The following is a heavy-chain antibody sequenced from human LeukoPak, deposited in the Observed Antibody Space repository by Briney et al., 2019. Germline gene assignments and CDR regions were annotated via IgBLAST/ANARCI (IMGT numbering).Heavy chain of an antibody. V-gene: IGHV3-23*01. CDR3: AKDSAAVGGHDFDY. CDR1: GFTFSSYA. CDR2: ISGGGGYT. J-gene: IGHJ4*02. Sequence: GGSLRLSCEASGFTFSSYAMSWVRQAPGKGLEWVSTISGGGGYTFYADSVEGRFTISRDNSKNTLYVQMNSLRAEDTAVYYCAKDSAAVGGHDFDYWGQGTLVTVSS. D-gene: IGHD1-26*01.